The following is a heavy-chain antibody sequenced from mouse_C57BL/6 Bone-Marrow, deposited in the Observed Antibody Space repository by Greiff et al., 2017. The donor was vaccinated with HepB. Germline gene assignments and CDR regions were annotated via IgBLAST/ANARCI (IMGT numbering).Heavy chain of an antibody. J-gene: IGHJ1*03. Sequence: DVKLVESGGGLVQPGGSLKLSCAASGFTFSDYYMYWVRQTPEKRLEWVAYISNGGGSTYYPDTVKGRFTISRDNAKNTLYLQMSRLKSEDTAMYYCARPVYYYGSSWYFDVWGTGTTVTVSS. CDR2: ISNGGGST. V-gene: IGHV5-12*01. CDR3: ARPVYYYGSSWYFDV. D-gene: IGHD1-1*01. CDR1: GFTFSDYY.